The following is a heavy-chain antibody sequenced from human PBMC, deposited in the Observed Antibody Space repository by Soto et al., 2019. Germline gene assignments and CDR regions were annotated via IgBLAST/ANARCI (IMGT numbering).Heavy chain of an antibody. J-gene: IGHJ6*04. Sequence: PSETLSLTCTVSGGSISSRSYYWGWIRQPPGKGLEWIGSIYYSGSTYFNPSLNSRVTMSVDTSKSQFSLKLSSVAAADTGVYYCVRVISSSASLCLPYYYDGMDVWGKGTTVTVAA. V-gene: IGHV4-39*01. CDR3: VRVISSSASLCLPYYYDGMDV. CDR2: IYYSGST. CDR1: GGSISSRSYY. D-gene: IGHD3-22*01.